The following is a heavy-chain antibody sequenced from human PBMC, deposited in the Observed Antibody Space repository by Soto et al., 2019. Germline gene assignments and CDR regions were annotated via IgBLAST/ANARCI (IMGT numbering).Heavy chain of an antibody. V-gene: IGHV3-7*01. D-gene: IGHD6-19*01. CDR1: GFTFSSYW. CDR2: IKQDGSQK. CDR3: ARALTDSSGWFRFDY. J-gene: IGHJ4*02. Sequence: GGSLRLSCAVSGFTFSSYWMSWVRQSPGKGLEWVANIKQDGSQKYYVDSVKGRFTISRDNAKNSLSLQMNSLRAEDTAVFYCARALTDSSGWFRFDYWGQGTLVTVSS.